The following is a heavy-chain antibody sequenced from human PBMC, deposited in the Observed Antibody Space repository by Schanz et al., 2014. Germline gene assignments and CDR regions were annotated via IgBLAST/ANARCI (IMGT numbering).Heavy chain of an antibody. D-gene: IGHD1-1*01. V-gene: IGHV3-21*01. CDR2: ISSSSSYI. CDR1: GFTFSSYS. Sequence: EVQLLESGGGLVQPGGSLRLSCAASGFTFSSYSMNWVRQAPGKGLEWVSSISSSSSYIYYADSVKGRFTISRDNSKNTLYLQTNSLRADDTAVYFCARAHGNNWYGKGLDYWGQGTQVTVSS. CDR3: ARAHGNNWYGKGLDY. J-gene: IGHJ4*02.